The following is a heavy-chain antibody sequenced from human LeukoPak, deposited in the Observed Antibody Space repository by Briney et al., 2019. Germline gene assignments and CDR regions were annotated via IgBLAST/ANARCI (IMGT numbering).Heavy chain of an antibody. Sequence: PSETLSLTCTVSGGSISSYYWSWIRQPPGKGLEWIGYIYYSGSTNYNPSLKSRVTISVDTSKNQFSLKLSSVPAADTAVYYCASLATVAGSDYWGQGTLVTVSS. J-gene: IGHJ4*02. V-gene: IGHV4-59*08. D-gene: IGHD6-19*01. CDR2: IYYSGST. CDR1: GGSISSYY. CDR3: ASLATVAGSDY.